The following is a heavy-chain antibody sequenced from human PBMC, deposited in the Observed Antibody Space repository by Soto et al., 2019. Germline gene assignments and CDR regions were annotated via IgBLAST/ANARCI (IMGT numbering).Heavy chain of an antibody. CDR3: ASWKVVHYYYGMDV. D-gene: IGHD6-6*01. Sequence: SETLSLTCSVSGGSISSGGYYWSWIRQHPGKGLEWIGYIYYSGSTYYNPSLKSRVTISVDTSKNQFSLKLSSVTAADTAVYYCASWKVVHYYYGMDVWGQGTTVTVLL. J-gene: IGHJ6*02. CDR2: IYYSGST. CDR1: GGSISSGGYY. V-gene: IGHV4-31*03.